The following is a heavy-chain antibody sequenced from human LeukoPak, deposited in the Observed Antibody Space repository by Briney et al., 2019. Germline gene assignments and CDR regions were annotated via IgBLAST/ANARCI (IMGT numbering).Heavy chain of an antibody. J-gene: IGHJ4*02. V-gene: IGHV3-30*03. CDR1: GFTFSSYG. Sequence: GGSLRLSCAASGFTFSSYGMHWVRQAPGKGLEWVAVISYDGSNKYYADSVKGRFTISRDNSKNTLYLQMNSLRAEDTAVYYCARDRGSGWSHGLDYWGQGTLVTVSS. D-gene: IGHD6-19*01. CDR3: ARDRGSGWSHGLDY. CDR2: ISYDGSNK.